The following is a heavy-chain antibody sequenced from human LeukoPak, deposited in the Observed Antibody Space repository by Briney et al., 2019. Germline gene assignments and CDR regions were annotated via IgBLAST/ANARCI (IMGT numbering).Heavy chain of an antibody. Sequence: PSETLSLTCAVYGGSFSGYYWSWIRQPPGKGLEWIGYIYHSGSTYYNPSLKSRVTISVDRSKNQFSLKLSSVTAADTAVYYCARALGDYGMDVWGQGTTVTVSS. V-gene: IGHV4-34*01. J-gene: IGHJ6*02. CDR3: ARALGDYGMDV. CDR2: IYHSGST. D-gene: IGHD4-17*01. CDR1: GGSFSGYY.